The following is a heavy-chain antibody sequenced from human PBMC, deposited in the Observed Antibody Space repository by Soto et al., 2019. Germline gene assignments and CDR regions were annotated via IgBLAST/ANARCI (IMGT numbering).Heavy chain of an antibody. CDR2: IYYTGST. D-gene: IGHD3-3*01. Sequence: PWETLSLTCTVSGGSVSGYFWSWIRQPPGKGLEWIGYIYYTGSTTYNPSLKSRVTISVDTSKNQFSLRLSSVTAADTALYYCARGGGYDFWSGSTQNWFDPWGQGTLVTV. CDR3: ARGGGYDFWSGSTQNWFDP. J-gene: IGHJ5*02. CDR1: GGSVSGYF. V-gene: IGHV4-59*02.